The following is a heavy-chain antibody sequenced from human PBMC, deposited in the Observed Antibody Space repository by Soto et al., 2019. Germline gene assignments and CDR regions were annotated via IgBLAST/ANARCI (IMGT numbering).Heavy chain of an antibody. CDR2: ISWNSGSI. D-gene: IGHD5-18*01. CDR1: GFTFDDYS. J-gene: IGHJ3*02. CDR3: ARAGYSYGYGAFDI. V-gene: IGHV3-9*01. Sequence: PGGSLRLSCAASGFTFDDYSMHWVRQAPGKGLGWVSGISWNSGSIGYADSVKGRFTISRDNAKNSLYLQMNSLRAEDTALYYCARAGYSYGYGAFDIWGQGTMVTVSS.